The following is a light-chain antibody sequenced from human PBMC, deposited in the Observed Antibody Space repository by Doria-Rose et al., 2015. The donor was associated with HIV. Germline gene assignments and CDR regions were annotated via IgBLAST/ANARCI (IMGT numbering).Light chain of an antibody. CDR2: DGS. Sequence: TQSPGTLSLSPGERATLSCRVSQSFSSTYLAWYQQKPGQAPSLLIYDGSTRATGIPDRFSASGSGTDFTLTINRLEPEDFALYYCHQYGTSWTFGQGTKVEI. CDR1: QSFSSTY. CDR3: HQYGTSWT. J-gene: IGKJ1*01. V-gene: IGKV3-20*01.